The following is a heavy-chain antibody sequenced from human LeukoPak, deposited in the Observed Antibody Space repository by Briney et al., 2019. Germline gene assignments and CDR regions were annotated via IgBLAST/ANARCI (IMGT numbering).Heavy chain of an antibody. J-gene: IGHJ6*03. V-gene: IGHV1-2*02. CDR3: AKNMVATSSGYYYYSMDV. CDR2: INPNSGGT. CDR1: GYPFTGYY. D-gene: IGHD5-12*01. Sequence: GASVKVSCKASGYPFTGYYMHWVRQAPGQGLEWMGWINPNSGGTNYAQKFQGRVTMTRDTSISTAYMELSRLRSDDTAVYYCAKNMVATSSGYYYYSMDVWGKGTTVTVSS.